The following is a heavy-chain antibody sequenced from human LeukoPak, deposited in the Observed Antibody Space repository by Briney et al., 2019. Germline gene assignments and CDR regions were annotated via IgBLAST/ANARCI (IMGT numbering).Heavy chain of an antibody. V-gene: IGHV3-23*01. CDR3: AKGRITMVRGAKDY. D-gene: IGHD3-10*01. Sequence: GGSLRLSCAASGFTFSSYAMSWVRQAPGKGLEWVSAISGSGGSTYYADSVKGRFTISRDNSKNTLYQQMNSLRAEDTAVYYCAKGRITMVRGAKDYWGQGTLVTVSS. J-gene: IGHJ4*02. CDR1: GFTFSSYA. CDR2: ISGSGGST.